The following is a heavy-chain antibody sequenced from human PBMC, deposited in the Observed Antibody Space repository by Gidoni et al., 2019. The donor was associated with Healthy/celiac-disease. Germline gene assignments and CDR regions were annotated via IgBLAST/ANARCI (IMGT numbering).Heavy chain of an antibody. D-gene: IGHD3-3*01. CDR2: ISSSSSYI. CDR3: ARDGITIFGVVIRVDY. Sequence: RLSCAASGFTFSSYSMNWVRQAPGKGLEWVSSISSSSSYIYYADSVKGRFTISRDNAKNSLYLQMNSLRAEDTAVYYCARDGITIFGVVIRVDYWGQGTLVTVSS. J-gene: IGHJ4*02. CDR1: GFTFSSYS. V-gene: IGHV3-21*01.